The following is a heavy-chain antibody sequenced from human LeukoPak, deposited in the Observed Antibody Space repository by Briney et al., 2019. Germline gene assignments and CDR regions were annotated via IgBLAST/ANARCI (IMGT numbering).Heavy chain of an antibody. J-gene: IGHJ3*02. CDR2: IKSKTDGGTT. V-gene: IGHV3-15*01. D-gene: IGHD5-12*01. Sequence: PGGSLRLSCAVSEFPFTSAWMTWVRQAPGKGLEWVGRIKSKTDGGTTDYAAPVKGRFSISRDDSKNTLYLQMNSLETEDTAMYYCTTCGYDRCGAFDIWGQGTVVTVSS. CDR3: TTCGYDRCGAFDI. CDR1: EFPFTSAW.